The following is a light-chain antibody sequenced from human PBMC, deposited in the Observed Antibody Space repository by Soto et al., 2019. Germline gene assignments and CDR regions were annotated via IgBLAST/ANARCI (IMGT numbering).Light chain of an antibody. CDR2: GAS. Sequence: EIVLTQSPGTLSLSPGERATLSCRASQSVSSCYLAWYQQKPGPAPRLLIYGASSRATGIPARFSGSGSGTNFTLTISRLEPEDFAVYYCQQYGSSPMYTFGQGTKLEIK. CDR1: QSVSSCY. CDR3: QQYGSSPMYT. V-gene: IGKV3-20*01. J-gene: IGKJ2*01.